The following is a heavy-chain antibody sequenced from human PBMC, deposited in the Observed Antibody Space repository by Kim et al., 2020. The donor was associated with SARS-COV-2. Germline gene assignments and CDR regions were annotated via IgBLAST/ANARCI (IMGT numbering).Heavy chain of an antibody. V-gene: IGHV4-34*01. Sequence: SETLSLTCAVYGGSISGYYWCWIRKPPGKGLEWIGEINHSGSTNYNPSLKSRVTISVDTSKNQFSLRLSSVTAADTAVYYCARGDYDILTGYPNWGQGTLVTVSS. CDR1: GGSISGYY. CDR3: ARGDYDILTGYPN. J-gene: IGHJ4*02. D-gene: IGHD3-9*01. CDR2: INHSGST.